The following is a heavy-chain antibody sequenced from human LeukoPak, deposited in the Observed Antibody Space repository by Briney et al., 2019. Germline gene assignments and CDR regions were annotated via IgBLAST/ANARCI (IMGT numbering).Heavy chain of an antibody. J-gene: IGHJ5*02. CDR3: ARVVTAIRDWFDP. CDR2: INHSGST. V-gene: IGHV4-34*01. CDR1: GGSFSGYY. D-gene: IGHD2-21*02. Sequence: PSETLSLTCAVYGGSFSGYYWSWIRQPPGKGLEWIGEINHSGSTNYNPSLKSRVTISVDTSKNQFSLKLSSVTAADTAVYYCARVVTAIRDWFDPWGQGTLVTVSS.